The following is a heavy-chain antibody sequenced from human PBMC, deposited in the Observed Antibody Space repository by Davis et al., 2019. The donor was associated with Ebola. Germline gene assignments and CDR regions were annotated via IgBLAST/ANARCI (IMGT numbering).Heavy chain of an antibody. CDR1: GFTFSSYG. CDR3: ARSSGFRLTFDY. D-gene: IGHD4/OR15-4a*01. CDR2: ISYDGSNK. J-gene: IGHJ4*02. Sequence: GESLKISCAASGFTFSSYGMHWVRQAPGKGLEWVAVISYDGSNKYYADSVKGRFTISRDNSKNTLYLQMNSLRAEDTAVYYCARSSGFRLTFDYWGQGTLVTVSS. V-gene: IGHV3-30*03.